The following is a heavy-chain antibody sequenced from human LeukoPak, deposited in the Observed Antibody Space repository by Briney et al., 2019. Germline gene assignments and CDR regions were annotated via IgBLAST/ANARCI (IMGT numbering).Heavy chain of an antibody. J-gene: IGHJ5*02. CDR1: GYTSTSYD. CDR2: MNPNSGNT. V-gene: IGHV1-8*01. D-gene: IGHD6-13*01. CDR3: ARVKEGYSSRAPWFDP. Sequence: ASVKVSCKASGYTSTSYDSNWVRQATGQGLEWMGWMNPNSGNTGYAQKFQGRVTMTRNTSISTAYMGLSSLRSEDTAVYYCARVKEGYSSRAPWFDPWGQGTLVTVSS.